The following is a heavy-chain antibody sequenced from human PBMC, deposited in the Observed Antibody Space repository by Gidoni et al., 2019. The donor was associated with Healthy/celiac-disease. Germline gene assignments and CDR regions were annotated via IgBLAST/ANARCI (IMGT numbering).Heavy chain of an antibody. V-gene: IGHV4-59*01. J-gene: IGHJ5*02. Sequence: QVQLQESGPGLVKPSETLSLTCTVSGGSSSSYDWRWIRQPPGKGLEWIVYIYYSGSTNYNPSLKSRVTISVDTSKNQFSLKLSSVTAADTAVYYCARVFGGTTFFSTGWFDPWGQGTLVTVSS. CDR3: ARVFGGTTFFSTGWFDP. CDR2: IYYSGST. CDR1: GGSSSSYD. D-gene: IGHD1-7*01.